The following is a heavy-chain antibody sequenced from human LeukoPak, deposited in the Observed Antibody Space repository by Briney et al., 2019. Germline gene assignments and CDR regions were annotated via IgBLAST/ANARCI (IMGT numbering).Heavy chain of an antibody. CDR2: IIPILGIA. Sequence: GASVKVSCKASGGTFSSYAISWVRQAPGQGLEWMGRIIPILGIANYAQKFQGRVTITADKSTSTAYMELSSLRSEDTAVYYCARDPDLGGQIAVTASWGQGTLVTVSS. J-gene: IGHJ4*02. V-gene: IGHV1-69*04. CDR1: GGTFSSYA. CDR3: ARDPDLGGQIAVTAS. D-gene: IGHD6-19*01.